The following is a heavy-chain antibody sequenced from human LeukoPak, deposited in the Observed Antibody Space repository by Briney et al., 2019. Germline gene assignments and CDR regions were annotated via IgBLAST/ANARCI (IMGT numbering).Heavy chain of an antibody. CDR2: ITWDGGRT. CDR1: GFTFSSYW. J-gene: IGHJ4*02. CDR3: AKSNNMGMTPAAYGENYLDS. V-gene: IGHV3-43D*03. D-gene: IGHD2-2*01. Sequence: GGSLSLSCAASGFTFSSYWMHWVRQAPGKGLEWVSLITWDGGRTYYADSVKSRFTISRDNSKNCLYLQMNSLRGEDTAFYYCAKSNNMGMTPAAYGENYLDSWGRGTLVTVSS.